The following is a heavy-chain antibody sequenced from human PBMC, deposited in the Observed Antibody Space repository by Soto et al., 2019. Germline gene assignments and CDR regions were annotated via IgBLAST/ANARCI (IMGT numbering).Heavy chain of an antibody. CDR2: IIPIFGTA. Sequence: QVQLVQSGAEVKKPGASVKVSCKASGGTFSSYAISWVRQAPGQGLEWMGGIIPIFGTANYAQKFQGRVTITADESTSTAYMELSSLRSEDTAVYYCARDYIAARKSYYYGMDVWGQGTTVTVSS. CDR1: GGTFSSYA. V-gene: IGHV1-69*01. J-gene: IGHJ6*02. CDR3: ARDYIAARKSYYYGMDV. D-gene: IGHD6-6*01.